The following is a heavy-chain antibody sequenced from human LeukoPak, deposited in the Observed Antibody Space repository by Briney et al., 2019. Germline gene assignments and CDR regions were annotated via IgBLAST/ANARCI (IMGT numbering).Heavy chain of an antibody. D-gene: IGHD5-12*01. Sequence: GGSLRLSCAASGFTFSSYAMHWVRQAPGKGLEWVANIKQDESEKFYVDSVKGRFTISRDNAKNSLYLQMNSLRAEDTAVYYCARDPSGSDFDYWGQGTLVTVSS. CDR1: GFTFSSYA. V-gene: IGHV3-7*01. CDR2: IKQDESEK. J-gene: IGHJ4*02. CDR3: ARDPSGSDFDY.